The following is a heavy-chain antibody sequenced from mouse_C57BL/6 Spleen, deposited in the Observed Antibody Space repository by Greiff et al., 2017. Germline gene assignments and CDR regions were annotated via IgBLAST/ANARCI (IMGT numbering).Heavy chain of an antibody. CDR3: ARSGDSNDYWYFDV. CDR1: GYAFSSSW. D-gene: IGHD2-5*01. J-gene: IGHJ1*03. V-gene: IGHV1-82*01. Sequence: VQLQQSGPELVKPGASVKISCKASGYAFSSSWMNWVKQRPGKGLAWIGRIYPGDGDTNYNGKFKGQATLTADKSSSTAFMQRSSLTSEDSAVYVCARSGDSNDYWYFDVWGTGTTVTVSS. CDR2: IYPGDGDT.